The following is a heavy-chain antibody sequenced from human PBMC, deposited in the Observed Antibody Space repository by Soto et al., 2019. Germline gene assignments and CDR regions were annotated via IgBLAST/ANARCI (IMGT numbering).Heavy chain of an antibody. Sequence: EAQLVESGGGLVQPGGSLRLSCVASGFTFSSYWMHWVRQAPGKGLVWVSRISSDGSSTTYADSVKGRFTISRDNAKNTLYLKMNSPGAEDTAVYYCARGGRYYYMDVWGKGTTVTVSS. V-gene: IGHV3-74*01. J-gene: IGHJ6*03. CDR1: GFTFSSYW. CDR3: ARGGRYYYMDV. D-gene: IGHD3-16*01. CDR2: ISSDGSST.